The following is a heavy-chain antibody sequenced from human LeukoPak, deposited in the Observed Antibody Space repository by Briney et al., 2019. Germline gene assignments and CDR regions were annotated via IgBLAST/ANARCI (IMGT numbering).Heavy chain of an antibody. J-gene: IGHJ4*02. D-gene: IGHD3-22*01. Sequence: GGSLRLSCAASGFTFSSYAMSWVRQAPGKGLEWVSAISGSGGSTYYADSVKGRFTISRDNSKNTLYLQMSSLRAEDTAVYYCAKDMLYYDSSGYYPSYLDYRGQGTLVTVSS. V-gene: IGHV3-23*01. CDR3: AKDMLYYDSSGYYPSYLDY. CDR1: GFTFSSYA. CDR2: ISGSGGST.